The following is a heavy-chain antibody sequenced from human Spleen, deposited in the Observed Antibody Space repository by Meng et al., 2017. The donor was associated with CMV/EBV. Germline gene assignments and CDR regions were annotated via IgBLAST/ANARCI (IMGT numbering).Heavy chain of an antibody. CDR2: INPNSGGT. D-gene: IGHD3-22*01. Sequence: ASVKVSCKASGGTFSSYVISWVRQAPGQGLEWLGWINPNSGGTRSAQSLQGRVTMTRDTSITTAYMELSGLRSDDTAVYYCALLVDPKVVKAVRNTDYWGQGTLVTVSS. CDR3: ALLVDPKVVKAVRNTDY. J-gene: IGHJ4*02. CDR1: GGTFSSYV. V-gene: IGHV1-2*02.